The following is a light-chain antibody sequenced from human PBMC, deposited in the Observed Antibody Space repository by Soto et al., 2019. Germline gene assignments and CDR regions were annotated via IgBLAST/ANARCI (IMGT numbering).Light chain of an antibody. J-gene: IGKJ4*01. Sequence: IQLTQSPSSLSASVGDRVTITCRASQGISSSLAWYQQQPGKAPKLLIYAASTLQSGVPSRFSGSGSGPDFTLTISSLQPEDFATYYCQQLKSFPLSFGGGTKVDIK. V-gene: IGKV1-9*01. CDR1: QGISSS. CDR3: QQLKSFPLS. CDR2: AAS.